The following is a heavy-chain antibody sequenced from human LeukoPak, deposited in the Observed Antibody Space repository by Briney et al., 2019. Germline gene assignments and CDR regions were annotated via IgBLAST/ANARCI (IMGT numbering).Heavy chain of an antibody. Sequence: GRSLRLSCAASGFTFSTYAMHWVRQAPGKGLEWVAVISYDGSNKYYADSVKGRFTISRDNSKNTLYLQMNSLRAEDTAVYYCARGQQWLVLYSCFQHWGQGTLVTVSS. CDR3: ARGQQWLVLYSCFQH. CDR1: GFTFSTYA. J-gene: IGHJ1*01. V-gene: IGHV3-30-3*01. D-gene: IGHD6-19*01. CDR2: ISYDGSNK.